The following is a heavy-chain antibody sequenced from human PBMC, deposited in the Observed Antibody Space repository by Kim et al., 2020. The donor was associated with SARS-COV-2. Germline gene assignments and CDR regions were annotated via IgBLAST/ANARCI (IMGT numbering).Heavy chain of an antibody. J-gene: IGHJ5*02. Sequence: NPSLMSRVTISVATSKNQCALKLSSVTAADTAVYYCARDYYGSGANWFDPWGQGTLVTVSS. V-gene: IGHV4-59*01. D-gene: IGHD3-10*01. CDR3: ARDYYGSGANWFDP.